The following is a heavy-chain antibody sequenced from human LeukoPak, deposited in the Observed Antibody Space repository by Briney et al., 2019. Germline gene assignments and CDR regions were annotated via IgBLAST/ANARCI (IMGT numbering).Heavy chain of an antibody. CDR3: ARHDVDTAY. CDR1: GGSISSSSYY. CDR2: IYYSGST. Sequence: PSETVSLTCTVSGGSISSSSYYWGWIRQPPGKGLEWIGSIYYSGSTYYNPSLKSRVTISVDTSKNQFSLKLSSVTAADTAVYYCARHDVDTAYWGQGTLVTVSS. D-gene: IGHD5-18*01. J-gene: IGHJ4*02. V-gene: IGHV4-39*01.